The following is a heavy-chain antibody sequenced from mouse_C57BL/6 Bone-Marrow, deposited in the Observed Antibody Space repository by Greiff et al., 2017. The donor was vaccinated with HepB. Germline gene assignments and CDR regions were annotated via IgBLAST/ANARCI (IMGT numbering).Heavy chain of an antibody. CDR2: IYPGDGDT. J-gene: IGHJ1*03. D-gene: IGHD1-1*01. V-gene: IGHV1-80*01. Sequence: VQLQQSGAELVKPGASVKISCKASGYAFSSYWMNWVKQRPGKGLEWIGQIYPGDGDTNYNGKFKGKATLTADKSSSTAYMQLSSLTSEDSAVYICAREETTVVASYWYFDVWGTGTTVTVSS. CDR1: GYAFSSYW. CDR3: AREETTVVASYWYFDV.